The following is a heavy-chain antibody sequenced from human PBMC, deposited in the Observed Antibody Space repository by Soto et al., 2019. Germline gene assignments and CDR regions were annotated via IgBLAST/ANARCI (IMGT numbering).Heavy chain of an antibody. CDR3: ARDKGQFGGGDRPLPYYYYGMDV. CDR1: GGAFRSYP. CDR2: IIPIFGTA. D-gene: IGHD2-21*02. Sequence: SVKVSCKASGGAFRSYPISWVLQAPGQGLEWMGGIIPIFGTANYAQKFQGRVTITADESTSTAYMELSSLRSEDTAVYYCARDKGQFGGGDRPLPYYYYGMDVWGQGTTVTVSS. V-gene: IGHV1-69*13. J-gene: IGHJ6*02.